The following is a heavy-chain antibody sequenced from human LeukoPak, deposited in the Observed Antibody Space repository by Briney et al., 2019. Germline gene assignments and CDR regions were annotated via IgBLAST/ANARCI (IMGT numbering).Heavy chain of an antibody. J-gene: IGHJ4*02. Sequence: PSETLSLTCTVYGGSINSHYWSWIRQPPGKGLEWIGYIYFSGSTDYNPSLKSRVTKSVDTSKNQFSLKMNSVTAADTAVYYCARGANNWNDWGQGILVTVSS. V-gene: IGHV4-59*11. CDR1: GGSINSHY. D-gene: IGHD1-20*01. CDR3: ARGANNWND. CDR2: IYFSGST.